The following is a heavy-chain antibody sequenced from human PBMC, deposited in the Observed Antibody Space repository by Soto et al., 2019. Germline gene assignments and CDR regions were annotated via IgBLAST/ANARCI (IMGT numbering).Heavy chain of an antibody. D-gene: IGHD6-6*01. J-gene: IGHJ4*02. CDR1: GYTFTSYY. CDR3: ARSGGHSSSSLFPPDY. CDR2: INPSGGST. V-gene: IGHV1-46*01. Sequence: ASVKVSCKASGYTFTSYYMHWVRQAPGQGLGWMGIINPSGGSTSYAQKFQGRVTMTRDTSTSTVYMGLSSLRSEDTAVYYCARSGGHSSSSLFPPDYWGQGTLVTVSS.